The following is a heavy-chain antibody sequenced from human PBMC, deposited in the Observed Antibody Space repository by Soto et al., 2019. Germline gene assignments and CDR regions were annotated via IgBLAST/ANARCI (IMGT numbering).Heavy chain of an antibody. CDR1: GFTFSDYA. Sequence: GGSLRLSCAASGFTFSDYAMTWARQASGKGLEWVSAISGSGDRTYYADSVKGRFTISRDNSKNTLYLQMNSLRPEDTAIYYCAMWREGSMVYFDYWGQGTLVTVSS. D-gene: IGHD3-10*01. CDR2: ISGSGDRT. J-gene: IGHJ4*02. V-gene: IGHV3-23*01. CDR3: AMWREGSMVYFDY.